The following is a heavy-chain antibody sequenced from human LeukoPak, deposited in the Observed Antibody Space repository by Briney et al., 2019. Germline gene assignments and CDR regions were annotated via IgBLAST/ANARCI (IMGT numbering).Heavy chain of an antibody. CDR3: AKVPGWLQSGWFDP. V-gene: IGHV3-30*18. CDR1: GSTFSSYG. CDR2: ISYDGSNK. D-gene: IGHD5-24*01. Sequence: SGGSLRLSCAASGSTFSSYGMHWVRQAPGKGLEWVAVISYDGSNKYYADSVKGRFTISRDNSKNTLYLQMNSLRAEDTAVYYCAKVPGWLQSGWFDPWGQGTLVTVSS. J-gene: IGHJ5*02.